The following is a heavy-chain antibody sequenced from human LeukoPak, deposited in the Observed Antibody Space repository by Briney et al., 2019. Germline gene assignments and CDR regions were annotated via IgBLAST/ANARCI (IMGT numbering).Heavy chain of an antibody. CDR1: GFTFSSYS. Sequence: GGSLRFSCAACGFTFSSYSMNWLRQAPGKELELVSTISSSNSNIYYADSVKGRFTISRDNTKNSLYLQRNSLRAEDTAVYYCAKDGCSGGSCYDHAFDIWGQGTMVTVSS. CDR3: AKDGCSGGSCYDHAFDI. D-gene: IGHD2-15*01. J-gene: IGHJ3*02. CDR2: ISSSNSNI. V-gene: IGHV3-21*01.